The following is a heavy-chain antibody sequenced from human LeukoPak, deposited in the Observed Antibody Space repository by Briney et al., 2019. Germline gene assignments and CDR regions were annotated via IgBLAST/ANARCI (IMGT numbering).Heavy chain of an antibody. CDR2: ISGSGGST. CDR1: GFTFSSYA. Sequence: GGSLRLSRAASGFTFSSYAMSWVRQAPGKGLEWVSAISGSGGSTYYADSVKGRFTISRDNSKNTLYLQMNSLRAEDTAVYYCAKSSILTGYYYYGMDVRGQGTTVTVSS. D-gene: IGHD3-9*01. J-gene: IGHJ6*02. V-gene: IGHV3-23*01. CDR3: AKSSILTGYYYYGMDV.